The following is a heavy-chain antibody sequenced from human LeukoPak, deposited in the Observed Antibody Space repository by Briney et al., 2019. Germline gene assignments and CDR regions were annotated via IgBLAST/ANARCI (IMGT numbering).Heavy chain of an antibody. CDR2: ISGSSGGT. D-gene: IGHD4-11*01. CDR3: AKEDDFGNHFDY. J-gene: IGHJ4*02. Sequence: PGGSLRLSCAASGFTFSSYAMTWVRQAPGKGLEWVSVISGSSGGTYYADSVKGRFIISRDNFKNTVYLQMNSLRAEVTAVYYCAKEDDFGNHFDYWGQGTLVTVSS. V-gene: IGHV3-23*01. CDR1: GFTFSSYA.